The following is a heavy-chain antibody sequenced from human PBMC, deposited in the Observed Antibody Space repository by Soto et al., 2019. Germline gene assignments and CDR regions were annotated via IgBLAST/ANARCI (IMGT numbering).Heavy chain of an antibody. CDR1: GFTFSSYW. CDR3: ARLPNKSPQN. V-gene: IGHV3-74*01. CDR2: ISNDGSS. Sequence: EVQLVESGGGLVQPGGSLRLSCVAPGFTFSSYWMHWVRQAPGKGLVWVSSISNDGSSIYADPVKGRFTISRDNAKNTLYLQMNSLRAEDTAVYYCARLPNKSPQNWGQGTLVIVSP. J-gene: IGHJ1*01.